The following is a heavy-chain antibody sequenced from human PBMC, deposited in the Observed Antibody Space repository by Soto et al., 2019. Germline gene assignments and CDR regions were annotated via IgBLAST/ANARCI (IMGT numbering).Heavy chain of an antibody. CDR1: GFTFSSYA. D-gene: IGHD3-22*01. CDR3: AKDLVRALVVVIKYYFDY. Sequence: GGSLRLSCAASGFTFSSYAMSWVRQAPGKGLEWVSAISGSGGSTYYADSVKGRFTISRDNSKNTLYLQMNSLRAEDTAVYYCAKDLVRALVVVIKYYFDYWGQGTLVTVSS. V-gene: IGHV3-23*01. J-gene: IGHJ4*02. CDR2: ISGSGGST.